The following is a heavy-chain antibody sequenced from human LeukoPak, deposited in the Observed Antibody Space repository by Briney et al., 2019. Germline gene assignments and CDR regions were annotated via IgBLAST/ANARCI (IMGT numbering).Heavy chain of an antibody. D-gene: IGHD3-10*02. J-gene: IGHJ4*02. Sequence: SETLPLTCTVSGGSISSGGYYWSWIRQHPGKGLEWIGYIYYSGSTYYNPSLKSRVTISVDTSKNQFSLKPSSVTAADTAVYYCARVWSYYVDYWGQGTLVTVSS. CDR1: GGSISSGGYY. CDR3: ARVWSYYVDY. CDR2: IYYSGST. V-gene: IGHV4-31*03.